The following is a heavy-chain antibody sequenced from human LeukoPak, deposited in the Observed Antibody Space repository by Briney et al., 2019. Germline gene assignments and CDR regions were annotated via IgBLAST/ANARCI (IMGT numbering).Heavy chain of an antibody. CDR2: ISSSSSYI. Sequence: GGSLRLSCAASGFTFSSYSMNLVRQAPGKGLEWVSSISSSSSYIYYADSVKGRFTISRDNAKNSLYLPVNSLRAEHTGVYYCAKGSDRRRLLDNVVLPTRFFPFDYWGQGTLGTVFS. V-gene: IGHV3-21*01. J-gene: IGHJ4*02. CDR3: AKGSDRRRLLDNVVLPTRFFPFDY. CDR1: GFTFSSYS. D-gene: IGHD2-2*03.